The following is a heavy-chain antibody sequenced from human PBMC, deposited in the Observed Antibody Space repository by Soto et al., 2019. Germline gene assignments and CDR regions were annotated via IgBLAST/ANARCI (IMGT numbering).Heavy chain of an antibody. D-gene: IGHD1-26*01. CDR2: ISWNSGII. Sequence: EMQLVEAGGGLVQPGRSLRLSCAASGFTFDDYAMHWVRQAPGKGLEWGSGISWNSGIIDYAYSVKGRFIISRDNAKNSLYLQMNSLGAEDTALYYCTKDIEWGVSHLNHAFDIWGQGTMVSVSS. V-gene: IGHV3-9*01. J-gene: IGHJ3*02. CDR1: GFTFDDYA. CDR3: TKDIEWGVSHLNHAFDI.